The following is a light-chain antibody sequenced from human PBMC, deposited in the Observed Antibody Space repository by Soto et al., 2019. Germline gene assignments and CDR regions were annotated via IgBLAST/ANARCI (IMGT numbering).Light chain of an antibody. J-gene: IGLJ3*02. Sequence: SYELTQPPSVSVAPGKTASVACGGSNIGSKSVHWYQKKSGQAPVLAMYYDSDRPSGIPERFSGSNSGNTATLTIRRVEAGDEADYYCQVWDISSGHVVFGGGTKLTVL. CDR1: NIGSKS. CDR2: YDS. CDR3: QVWDISSGHVV. V-gene: IGLV3-21*01.